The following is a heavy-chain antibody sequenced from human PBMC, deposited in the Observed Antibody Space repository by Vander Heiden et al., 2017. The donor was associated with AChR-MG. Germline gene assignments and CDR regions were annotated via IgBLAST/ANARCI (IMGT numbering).Heavy chain of an antibody. CDR1: GFTFSSYA. CDR3: GAGGRKKAFDY. Sequence: EVQLVESGGGLVQPGGSLRLSCSASGFTFSSYAMHWVRQAPGKGLEYVSAISSNGGSTYDADSVKGRFTISRDNSKNTLYIQMSSLRAEDTAVYYCGAGGRKKAFDYWGQGTLVTVSS. CDR2: ISSNGGST. J-gene: IGHJ4*02. D-gene: IGHD3-10*01. V-gene: IGHV3-64D*06.